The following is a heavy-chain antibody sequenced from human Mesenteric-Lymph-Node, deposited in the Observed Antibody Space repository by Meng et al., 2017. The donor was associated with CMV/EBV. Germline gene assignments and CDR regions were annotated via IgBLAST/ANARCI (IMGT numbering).Heavy chain of an antibody. D-gene: IGHD1-1*01. CDR3: ARESGADY. V-gene: IGHV4-61*01. CDR2: IYYSGST. Sequence: LSLTCTVSGGSVSSGSYYWSWIRQPPGKGLEWIGYIYYSGSTNYNPSLKSRVTISVDTSKNQFSLKLSSVTAADTAVYYCARESGADYWGQGTLVTVSS. J-gene: IGHJ4*02. CDR1: GGSVSSGSYY.